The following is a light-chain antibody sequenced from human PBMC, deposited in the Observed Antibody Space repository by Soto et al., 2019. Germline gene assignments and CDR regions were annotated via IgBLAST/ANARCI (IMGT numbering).Light chain of an antibody. CDR3: QQSYDTLYT. J-gene: IGKJ2*01. Sequence: DIQMTQSPSSLSASVGDRVTITCRASQTISSYLNWYQQKPGKAPKLLIYAASSLQGGVPLRFSGSGSGTDFTLTISSLQPEDFATYYCQQSYDTLYTFGQGTKLQIK. CDR2: AAS. V-gene: IGKV1-39*01. CDR1: QTISSY.